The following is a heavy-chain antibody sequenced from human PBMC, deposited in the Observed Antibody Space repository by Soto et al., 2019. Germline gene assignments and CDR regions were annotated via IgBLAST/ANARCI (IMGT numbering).Heavy chain of an antibody. CDR3: AIFSGWVVVPAAINHFDY. J-gene: IGHJ4*02. V-gene: IGHV1-58*01. D-gene: IGHD2-2*02. CDR2: IVVGSGNT. CDR1: GFTFTSSA. Sequence: ASVKVSCKASGFTFTSSAVQWVRQARGQRLEWIGWIVVGSGNTNYAQKFQERVTITRDMSTSPAYMELSSLRSEDTAVYYCAIFSGWVVVPAAINHFDYWGQGTLVTVSS.